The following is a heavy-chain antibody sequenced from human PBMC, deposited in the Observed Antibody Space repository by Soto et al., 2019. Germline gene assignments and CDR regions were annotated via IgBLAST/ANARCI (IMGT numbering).Heavy chain of an antibody. CDR3: ARDCTGGSCFCIY. D-gene: IGHD2-15*01. V-gene: IGHV1-18*01. CDR2: INTYNGTS. Sequence: QVQLVQSAAEVKKPGASVKVSCKASGYTLTNYAISWVRQAPGQGPEWMGWINTYNGTSNYAQKFQGRVTMTTDTSTNTSYMELRSLTSDDTSVYYCARDCTGGSCFCIYWGQGTLVTVSS. CDR1: GYTLTNYA. J-gene: IGHJ4*02.